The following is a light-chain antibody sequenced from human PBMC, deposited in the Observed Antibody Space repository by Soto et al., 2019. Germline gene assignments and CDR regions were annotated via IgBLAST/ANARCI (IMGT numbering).Light chain of an antibody. Sequence: EIVMTQSPATLSVSPGERATLSCRASQSVSSSLAWYQQKPGQAPRLLIYGASTRATGIPARFSGSGSGTDFTLTISRLEPEDFAVYYCQQYGSSPQTFGQGTKVDI. CDR3: QQYGSSPQT. V-gene: IGKV3-20*01. J-gene: IGKJ1*01. CDR2: GAS. CDR1: QSVSSS.